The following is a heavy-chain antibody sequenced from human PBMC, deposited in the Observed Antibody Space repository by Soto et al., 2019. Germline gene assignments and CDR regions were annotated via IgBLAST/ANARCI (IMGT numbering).Heavy chain of an antibody. V-gene: IGHV3-74*01. D-gene: IGHD4-17*01. CDR3: ARGGGAYGDYIDY. Sequence: ELQLVESGGGLVQPGGSLRLSCVASGFSFSTYWMHWVRQAPGKGLVWVSRINTAGTTTPYADSVTGRFTISRDNAKNTLYLQMNSQRAEDSVVYYCARGGGAYGDYIDYWGQGALVTVSS. CDR1: GFSFSTYW. J-gene: IGHJ4*02. CDR2: INTAGTTT.